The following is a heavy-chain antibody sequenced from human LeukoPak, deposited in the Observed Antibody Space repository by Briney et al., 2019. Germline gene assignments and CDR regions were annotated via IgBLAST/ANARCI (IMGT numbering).Heavy chain of an antibody. CDR3: AKDPRITMIVVVITAYFDY. V-gene: IGHV3-23*01. D-gene: IGHD3-22*01. J-gene: IGHJ4*02. CDR2: ISGSGGST. Sequence: PGGSLRLSCAASGFTFSSYAMSWVRQAPGKGLEWVSAISGSGGSTYYADSVKGRFTIPRDNSKNTPYLQMNSLRAEDTAVYYCAKDPRITMIVVVITAYFDYWGQGTLVTVSS. CDR1: GFTFSSYA.